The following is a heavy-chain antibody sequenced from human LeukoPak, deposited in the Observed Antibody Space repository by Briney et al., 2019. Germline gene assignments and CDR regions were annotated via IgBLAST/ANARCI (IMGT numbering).Heavy chain of an antibody. J-gene: IGHJ4*02. CDR1: GYIFTSYD. CDR2: MNPNSGNT. Sequence: ASVKVSCKASGYIFTSYDINWVRQATGQGLEWMGWMNPNSGNTGYAQKFQGRVTMTRNTSISTAYMELSSLRSEDTAVYYCATDSGFGGYYNHWGQGTLVTVSS. V-gene: IGHV1-8*01. CDR3: ATDSGFGGYYNH. D-gene: IGHD3-22*01.